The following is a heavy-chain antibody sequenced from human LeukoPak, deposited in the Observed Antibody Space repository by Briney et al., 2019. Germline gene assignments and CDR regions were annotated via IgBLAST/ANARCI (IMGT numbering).Heavy chain of an antibody. CDR3: ARYSYGPILYYFDY. CDR1: GGSFSSGSYY. CDR2: IYYSGST. Sequence: SETLSLTCTVSGGSFSSGSYYWSWIRQPPGKGLEWIGYIYYSGSTNYNPSLKSRVTISVDTSKNQFSLKLSSVTAADTAVYYCARYSYGPILYYFDYWGQGTLVTVSS. J-gene: IGHJ4*02. V-gene: IGHV4-61*01. D-gene: IGHD5-18*01.